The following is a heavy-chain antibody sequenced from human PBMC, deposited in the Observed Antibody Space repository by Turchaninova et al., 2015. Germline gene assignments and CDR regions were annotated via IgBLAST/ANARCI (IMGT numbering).Heavy chain of an antibody. J-gene: IGHJ4*02. Sequence: QVQLVQSGAEVKKPGASVKVSCRTSGYHFTGSHVHWMRQAPGNGLGWMGWVNPNRGGKTYAQKFTGRVTKTRDTSTSTAYMELSRLRSDDTSVYYCARQLSGSCDYWGQGTLVTVSS. CDR1: GYHFTGSH. D-gene: IGHD1-26*01. V-gene: IGHV1-2*02. CDR3: ARQLSGSCDY. CDR2: VNPNRGGK.